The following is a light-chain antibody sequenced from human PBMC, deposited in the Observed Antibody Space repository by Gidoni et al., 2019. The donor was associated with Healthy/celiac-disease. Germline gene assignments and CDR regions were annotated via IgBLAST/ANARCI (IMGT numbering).Light chain of an antibody. J-gene: IGLJ1*01. V-gene: IGLV3-19*01. Sequence: SSELTQDPAVSVVLGQTVRITCQGDSLSSYYASWYQQKPGQAPVLVIYGKNNRPSGIPDRFSGSSSGNTASLTITGAQAEDEADYYCNSRDSSGNHYVFGTGTKVTVL. CDR1: SLSSYY. CDR3: NSRDSSGNHYV. CDR2: GKN.